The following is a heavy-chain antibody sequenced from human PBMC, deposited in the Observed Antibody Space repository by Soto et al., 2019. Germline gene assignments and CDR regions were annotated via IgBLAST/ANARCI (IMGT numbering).Heavy chain of an antibody. Sequence: PGGSLRLSCAASGFRFSSHGMNWVRQAPGKGLEWVSSISSSSSYIYYADSVRGRFTISRDNAKNSLYLQMNSLRADDTAVYYCARETYYYDTSGYAHAFDIWGQGTMVTVSS. CDR1: GFRFSSHG. D-gene: IGHD3-22*01. CDR3: ARETYYYDTSGYAHAFDI. V-gene: IGHV3-21*01. J-gene: IGHJ3*02. CDR2: ISSSSSYI.